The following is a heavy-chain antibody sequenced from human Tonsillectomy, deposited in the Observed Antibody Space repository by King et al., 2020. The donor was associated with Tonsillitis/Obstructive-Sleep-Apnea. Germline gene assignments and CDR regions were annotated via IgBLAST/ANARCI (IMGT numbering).Heavy chain of an antibody. D-gene: IGHD3-3*01. CDR2: IKRDGSNK. CDR1: GFTFSIYW. Sequence: VQLVESGGGLVQPGGSLRLSCAASGFTFSIYWMSWVRQAPGKGLEWVANIKRDGSNKDYVDLVNGRFTIARDNAKNSLYLQLNSLRAEDKAVYYCARSHSKIGVVIEWFDPWGQGTLVTVSS. V-gene: IGHV3-7*04. J-gene: IGHJ5*02. CDR3: ARSHSKIGVVIEWFDP.